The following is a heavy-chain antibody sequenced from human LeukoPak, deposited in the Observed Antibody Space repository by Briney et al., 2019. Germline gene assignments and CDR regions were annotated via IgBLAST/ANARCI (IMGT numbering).Heavy chain of an antibody. D-gene: IGHD1-20*01. V-gene: IGHV4-59*01. J-gene: IGHJ3*02. Sequence: SETLSLTCTVSGGSISRYYWSWVRQPPGKGREYIGNIYYSGSTNYNPSPKSRVTISLDTSRSQFSLKLTSVTAADTAVYYCARELYNWNGRRHAIDIWGQGTMVTVSS. CDR2: IYYSGST. CDR1: GGSISRYY. CDR3: ARELYNWNGRRHAIDI.